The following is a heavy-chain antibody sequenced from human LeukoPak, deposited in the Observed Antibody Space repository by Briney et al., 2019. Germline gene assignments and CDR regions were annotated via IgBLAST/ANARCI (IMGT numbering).Heavy chain of an antibody. D-gene: IGHD5-24*01. J-gene: IGHJ5*02. CDR1: GFTFSSHD. Sequence: PGGSLRLSCAASGFTFSSHDMHWVRQAPVKGLEWVAFISYDGGKKDYADSVKGRFTISRDNSRNTLYLQMNSLRAEDTAVYYCARDNSVRDEAWWFNPWGQGTLVTVSS. V-gene: IGHV3-30*03. CDR2: ISYDGGKK. CDR3: ARDNSVRDEAWWFNP.